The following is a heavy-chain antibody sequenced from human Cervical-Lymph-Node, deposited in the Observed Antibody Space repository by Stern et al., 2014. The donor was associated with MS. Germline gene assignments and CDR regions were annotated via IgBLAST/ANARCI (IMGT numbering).Heavy chain of an antibody. CDR1: GDTFSTYS. CDR3: ARPLSYAN. D-gene: IGHD4-17*01. J-gene: IGHJ4*02. V-gene: IGHV1-46*01. CDR2: INPDGGRA. Sequence: VQLVESGAEVKKPGASVKLSCTASGDTFSTYSIHWVRQAPGQGLVWMGMINPDGGRATYAQDFRDRVAMTRDTSTSTVYMQLSGLRSEDTAFYYCARPLSYANWGQGTLVTVSS.